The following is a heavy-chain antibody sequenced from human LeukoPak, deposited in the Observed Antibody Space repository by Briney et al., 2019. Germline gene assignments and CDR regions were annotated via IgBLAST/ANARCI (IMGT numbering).Heavy chain of an antibody. CDR1: GFTFDDYA. J-gene: IGHJ4*02. CDR3: AKDVSYSRTGTYDY. V-gene: IGHV3-9*03. D-gene: IGHD3-10*01. Sequence: GGSLRLSCAASGFTFDDYAMHWVRQAPGKGLEWVSSIVWNSGRMDYADSVKGRFIISRDNAKNSLYLQMNSLRTEDMALYYCAKDVSYSRTGTYDYWGQGTLVTVSS. CDR2: IVWNSGRM.